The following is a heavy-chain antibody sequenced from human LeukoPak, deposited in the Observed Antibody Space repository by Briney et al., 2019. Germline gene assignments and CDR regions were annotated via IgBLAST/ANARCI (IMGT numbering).Heavy chain of an antibody. CDR1: GDSVSRNSAA. J-gene: IGHJ5*02. Sequence: SQTLSLTCAISGDSVSRNSAAWKWIRQSPSRGLEWQGRTYYRSKWYNGYAVSVKIRITINPDTSKNQFSLQLNSVTPEDTAVYYCARDVGYCSSTSCYGYNWFDPWGQGALVTVSS. D-gene: IGHD2-2*01. V-gene: IGHV6-1*01. CDR3: ARDVGYCSSTSCYGYNWFDP. CDR2: TYYRSKWYN.